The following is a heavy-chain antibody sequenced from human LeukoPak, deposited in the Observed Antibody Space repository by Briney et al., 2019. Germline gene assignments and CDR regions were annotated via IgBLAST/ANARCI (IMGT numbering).Heavy chain of an antibody. D-gene: IGHD3-10*01. Sequence: ASETLSLTCTVSGGSISSYCWSWIRQPPGKGLEWLGYIYYSGSTNYNPSLKSRVTISVDTSKNQFSLKLSSVTAADTAVYYCARDTAVRGNDYYYYGMDVWGQGTTVTVSS. CDR2: IYYSGST. CDR3: ARDTAVRGNDYYYYGMDV. J-gene: IGHJ6*02. V-gene: IGHV4-59*01. CDR1: GGSISSYC.